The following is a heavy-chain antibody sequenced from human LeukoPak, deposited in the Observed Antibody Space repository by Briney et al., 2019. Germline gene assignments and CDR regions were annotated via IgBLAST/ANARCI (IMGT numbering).Heavy chain of an antibody. D-gene: IGHD1-26*01. V-gene: IGHV3-11*01. CDR1: GFTFSDYY. Sequence: GGSLRLSCAASGFTFSDYYMSWIRQAPGKGLEWVSYISSSGSTIYYADSVKGRFTISRDNAKNSLYLQMNSLRAEDTALYYCAKDHSAVGATAAPDYWGQGTLVTVSS. CDR2: ISSSGSTI. CDR3: AKDHSAVGATAAPDY. J-gene: IGHJ4*02.